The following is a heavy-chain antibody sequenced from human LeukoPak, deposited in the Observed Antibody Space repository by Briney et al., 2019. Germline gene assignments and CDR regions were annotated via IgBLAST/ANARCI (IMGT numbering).Heavy chain of an antibody. CDR2: IHSSGST. J-gene: IGHJ4*02. D-gene: IGHD1-26*01. Sequence: SETLSLTCTVSGFSITTYCWSWIRQSPGNGLEWIGQIHSSGSTTYNPSLKSRVTISVDTSKNQFSLHLSSVTAADTAVYYCARDIREVGESHYFDYWGQGTLVTVTS. CDR1: GFSITTYC. V-gene: IGHV4-59*01. CDR3: ARDIREVGESHYFDY.